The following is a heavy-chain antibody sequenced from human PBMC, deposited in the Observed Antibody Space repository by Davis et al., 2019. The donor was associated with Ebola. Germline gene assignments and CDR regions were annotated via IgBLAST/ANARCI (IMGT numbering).Heavy chain of an antibody. D-gene: IGHD4-11*01. CDR2: IYSGGST. CDR1: GFTVSSNY. V-gene: IGHV3-53*01. Sequence: GESLKISCAASGFTVSSNYMSWVRQAPGKGLEWVSVIYSGGSTYYADSVKGRFTISRHNSKNTLYLQMNSLKTEDTAVYYCTSGSNPRGGLNDYWAREPWSPSPQ. J-gene: IGHJ4*02. CDR3: TSGSNPRGGLNDY.